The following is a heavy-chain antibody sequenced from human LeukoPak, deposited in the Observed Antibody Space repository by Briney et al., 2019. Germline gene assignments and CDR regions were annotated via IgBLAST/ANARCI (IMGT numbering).Heavy chain of an antibody. D-gene: IGHD3-3*01. CDR2: IIPIFGTA. CDR3: ARDVLRFLEIDY. V-gene: IGHV1-69*13. Sequence: ASVKVSCKASGGTFSSYAISWVRQAPGQGLEWMGGIIPIFGTANYAQKFQGRVTITADESTSTAYMELRSLRSDDTAVYYCARDVLRFLEIDYWGQGTLVTVSS. CDR1: GGTFSSYA. J-gene: IGHJ4*02.